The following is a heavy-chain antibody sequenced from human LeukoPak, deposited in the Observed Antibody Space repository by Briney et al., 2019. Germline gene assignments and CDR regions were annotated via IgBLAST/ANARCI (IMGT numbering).Heavy chain of an antibody. D-gene: IGHD2-2*01. CDR3: ATDEGYCSSTSCSHGY. CDR2: VDPEDGET. V-gene: IGHV1-24*01. J-gene: IGHJ4*02. CDR1: GYTLTELS. Sequence: ASVKVSCKVSGYTLTELSMHWVRQAPGKGLEWMGGVDPEDGETIYAQKFQGRVTMTEDTSTDTAYMELSSLRSEDTAVYYCATDEGYCSSTSCSHGYWGQGTLVTVSS.